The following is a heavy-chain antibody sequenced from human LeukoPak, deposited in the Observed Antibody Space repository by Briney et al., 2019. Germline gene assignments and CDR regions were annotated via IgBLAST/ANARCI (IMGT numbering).Heavy chain of an antibody. CDR3: ASGVDYGDYELDY. CDR2: IYPGDSDT. V-gene: IGHV5-51*01. D-gene: IGHD4-17*01. J-gene: IGHJ4*02. CDR1: GYNFPSYW. Sequence: GESLKISCEGSGYNFPSYWIGWVRQMPGKGLEWMGIIYPGDSDTRYSPSFQGQVTISADKSISTAYLQWSSLKASDTAMYYCASGVDYGDYELDYWGQGTLVTVSS.